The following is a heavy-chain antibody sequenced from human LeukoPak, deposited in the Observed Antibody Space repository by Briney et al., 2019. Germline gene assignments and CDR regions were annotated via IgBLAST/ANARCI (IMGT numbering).Heavy chain of an antibody. D-gene: IGHD3-22*01. J-gene: IGHJ5*02. CDR2: IYYSGST. CDR1: GGSISSSNW. CDR3: ARGVLANYYDSSPNWSDP. Sequence: SETLSLTCAVSGGSISSSNWWSWIRQPPGKGLEWIGYIYYSGSTNYNPSLKSRVTISADTSKNQFSLKLSSVTAADTAVYYCARGVLANYYDSSPNWSDPWGQGTLVTVSS. V-gene: IGHV4-61*01.